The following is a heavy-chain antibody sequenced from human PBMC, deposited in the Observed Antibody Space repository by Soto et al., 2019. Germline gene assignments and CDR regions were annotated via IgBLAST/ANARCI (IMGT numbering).Heavy chain of an antibody. V-gene: IGHV5-10-1*01. J-gene: IGHJ6*02. CDR3: ASHRIAVAVSEVVLYYYGMDV. CDR1: GYSFTSYW. Sequence: GESLKISCKGSGYSFTSYWISWVRQMPGKGLEWMGRIDPSDSYTNYSPSFQGHVTISADKSISTAYLQWSSLKASDTAMYYCASHRIAVAVSEVVLYYYGMDVWGQGTTVTVSS. D-gene: IGHD6-19*01. CDR2: IDPSDSYT.